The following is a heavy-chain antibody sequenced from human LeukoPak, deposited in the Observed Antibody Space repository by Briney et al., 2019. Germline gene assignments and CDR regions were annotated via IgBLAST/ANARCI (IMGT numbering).Heavy chain of an antibody. CDR1: GGSVSSGSYY. V-gene: IGHV4-61*01. Sequence: SETLSLTCTVSGGSVSSGSYYWSWIRQPPGKGLEWIGYIYYSGSTNYNPSLKSRVTISVDTSKNQFSLKLSSVTAADTAVYYCARGIVVVPAAIFAFEIWGQGTMVTVSS. CDR3: ARGIVVVPAAIFAFEI. CDR2: IYYSGST. D-gene: IGHD2-2*01. J-gene: IGHJ3*02.